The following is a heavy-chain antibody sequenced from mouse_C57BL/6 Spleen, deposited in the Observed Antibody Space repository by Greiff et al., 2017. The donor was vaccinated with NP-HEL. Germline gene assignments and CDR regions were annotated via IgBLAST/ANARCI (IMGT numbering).Heavy chain of an antibody. D-gene: IGHD1-1*01. CDR3: ARDYYGSSFDY. V-gene: IGHV5-4*01. CDR1: GFTFSSHA. CDR2: ISDGGSYT. Sequence: EVQLVESGGGLVKPGGSLKLSCAASGFTFSSHAMSWLRQTPEKRLEWVATISDGGSYTYYPDNVKGRFTISRDNAKNNLYLQMSHLKSEDTAMYYCARDYYGSSFDYWGQGTTLTVSS. J-gene: IGHJ2*01.